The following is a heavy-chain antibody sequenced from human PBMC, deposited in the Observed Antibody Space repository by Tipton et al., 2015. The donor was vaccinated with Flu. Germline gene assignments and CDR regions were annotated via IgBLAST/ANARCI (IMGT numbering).Heavy chain of an antibody. CDR3: AREGDYYDSSGPISLFYY. J-gene: IGHJ4*02. Sequence: TLSLTCTVSGGSISSGGYYWSWIRQHPGKGLEWIGYIYYSGSTYYNPSLKRRVTISVDTPKNQFSLKLSSVTAADTAVYYCAREGDYYDSSGPISLFYYWGQGTLVTVSS. CDR2: IYYSGST. CDR1: GGSISSGGYY. V-gene: IGHV4-31*03. D-gene: IGHD3-22*01.